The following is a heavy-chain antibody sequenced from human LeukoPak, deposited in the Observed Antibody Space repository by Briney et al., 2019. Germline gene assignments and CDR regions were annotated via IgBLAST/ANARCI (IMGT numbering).Heavy chain of an antibody. J-gene: IGHJ3*02. CDR1: GYSISSGYY. Sequence: SETLSLTCTVSGYSISSGYYWGWIRQPPGKGLEWIGSIYHSGSTYYNPSLKSRVTISVDTSKNQFSLKLSSVTAADTAVYYCARDGSGYDFWSGYYINAFDIRGQGTMVTVSS. V-gene: IGHV4-38-2*02. CDR2: IYHSGST. D-gene: IGHD3-3*01. CDR3: ARDGSGYDFWSGYYINAFDI.